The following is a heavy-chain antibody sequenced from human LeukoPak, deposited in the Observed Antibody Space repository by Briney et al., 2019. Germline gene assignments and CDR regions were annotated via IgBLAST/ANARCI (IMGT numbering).Heavy chain of an antibody. D-gene: IGHD1-26*01. CDR3: AREAKNSGRYEEFDP. CDR1: GGSISSSSYY. Sequence: SETLSLTCAVSGGSISSSSYYWGWIRQPPGKGLEWIGSIYYSGSTYYNPSLKSRVTISVDTSKNQFSLKLSSVTAADTAVYYCAREAKNSGRYEEFDPWGQGTLVTVSS. CDR2: IYYSGST. V-gene: IGHV4-39*07. J-gene: IGHJ5*02.